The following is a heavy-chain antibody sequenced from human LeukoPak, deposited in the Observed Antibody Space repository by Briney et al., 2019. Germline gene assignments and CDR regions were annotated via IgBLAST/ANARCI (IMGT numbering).Heavy chain of an antibody. CDR1: GDSVSSNSAA. V-gene: IGHV6-1*01. CDR2: TYYRSKWYN. J-gene: IGHJ3*02. D-gene: IGHD5-12*01. Sequence: SQTLSLTCAISGDSVSSNSAAWNWIRQSPSRGLEWLGRTYYRSKWYNDYAVSVKSRITINPDTSKNQLSLQLNSVTPEDTAVYYCARDPGYSGYDRRAFDIWGQGTMVTVSS. CDR3: ARDPGYSGYDRRAFDI.